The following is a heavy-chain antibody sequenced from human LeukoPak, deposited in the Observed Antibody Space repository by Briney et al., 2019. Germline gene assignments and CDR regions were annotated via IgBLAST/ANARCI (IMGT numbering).Heavy chain of an antibody. Sequence: SETLSLTCAVYGGSFSGYYWSWIRQPPGKGLEWIGEINHSGSTNYNPSLKSRVTISVDTSKNQFSLKLSSVTAADTAVYYCARGISSMINWFDPWGQGTLVTVSS. J-gene: IGHJ5*02. V-gene: IGHV4-34*01. CDR2: INHSGST. D-gene: IGHD3-22*01. CDR1: GGSFSGYY. CDR3: ARGISSMINWFDP.